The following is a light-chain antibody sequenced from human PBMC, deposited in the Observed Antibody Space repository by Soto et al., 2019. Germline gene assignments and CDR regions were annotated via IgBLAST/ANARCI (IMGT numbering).Light chain of an antibody. Sequence: DIQMTQSPSSLSASVGDRVTITCRASQSINRFLNWYQQKPGKAPKLLIYSAASLQSGVPSRFSGSGSGTDFTLTISSLQPEDFATYYCQQSYSPPPFTFGQGTRLEIK. J-gene: IGKJ5*01. CDR1: QSINRF. CDR2: SAA. CDR3: QQSYSPPPFT. V-gene: IGKV1-39*01.